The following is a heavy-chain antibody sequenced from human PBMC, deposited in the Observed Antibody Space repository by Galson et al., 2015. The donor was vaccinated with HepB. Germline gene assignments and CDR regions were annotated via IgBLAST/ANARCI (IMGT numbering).Heavy chain of an antibody. CDR1: GFIFEDYA. J-gene: IGHJ3*02. Sequence: SLRLSCAASGFIFEDYAMHWVRQAPGKGLEWVSGISWNGGDTGYADSVKGRFTISRDNARSSLYLQVSSLSAEDTAFYYCAKDVGVGSTSLGAAFHIWGRGTMVTVSS. V-gene: IGHV3-9*01. CDR2: ISWNGGDT. CDR3: AKDVGVGSTSLGAAFHI. D-gene: IGHD2-2*01.